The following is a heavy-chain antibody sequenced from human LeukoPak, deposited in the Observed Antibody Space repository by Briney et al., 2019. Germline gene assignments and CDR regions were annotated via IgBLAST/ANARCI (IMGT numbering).Heavy chain of an antibody. CDR1: GGSFSGYY. Sequence: SETLSLTCAVYGGSFSGYYWSWIRQPPGKGLEWIGEINHSGSTNYNPSLKSRVTISVDTSKNQFSLKLSSVTAADTAVYYCARQTGTVNYYYGMDVWGQGTTVTVSS. V-gene: IGHV4-34*01. J-gene: IGHJ6*02. CDR2: INHSGST. D-gene: IGHD1-1*01. CDR3: ARQTGTVNYYYGMDV.